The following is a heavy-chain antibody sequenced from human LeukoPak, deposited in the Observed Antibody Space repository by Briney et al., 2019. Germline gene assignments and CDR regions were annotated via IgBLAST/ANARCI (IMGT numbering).Heavy chain of an antibody. V-gene: IGHV1-8*01. CDR1: GYTLTSYD. D-gene: IGHD5-18*01. CDR2: MNPNSGNT. J-gene: IGHJ6*03. CDR3: ARGPWDTAMLNYYYYMDV. Sequence: GASVKVSCKASGYTLTSYDINWVRQATGQGLEWMGWMNPNSGNTGYAQKFQGRVTMTRNTSIRTAYMELSSLRSEDTAVYYCARGPWDTAMLNYYYYMDVWGKGTTVTVSS.